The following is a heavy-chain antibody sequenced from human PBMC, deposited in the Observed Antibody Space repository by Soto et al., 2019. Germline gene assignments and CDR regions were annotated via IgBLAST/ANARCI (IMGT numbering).Heavy chain of an antibody. CDR1: GSSVTRYW. J-gene: IGHJ6*02. CDR2: IYPGDSDT. Sequence: PGDSLNISCKGSGSSVTRYWIGWVRQMPGKGLEWMGIIYPGDSDTRYSPSFQGQVNISADKSISTAYLQWSSLKASDTAMYYCARHQSNWNDVAYYYYYGMDVWGQGTTVTVS. V-gene: IGHV5-51*01. CDR3: ARHQSNWNDVAYYYYYGMDV. D-gene: IGHD1-1*01.